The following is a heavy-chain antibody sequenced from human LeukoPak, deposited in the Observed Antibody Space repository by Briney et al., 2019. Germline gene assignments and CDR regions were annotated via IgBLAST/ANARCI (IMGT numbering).Heavy chain of an antibody. Sequence: SETLSLTCTVSGGSISSSSYYWGWIRQPPGKGLEWIGSIYYSGSTYYNPSLKSRVTISVDTSKNQFSLKLSSVTAADTAVYYCARLVDSWDNYGHWYFDLWGRGTLVTVSS. V-gene: IGHV4-39*01. CDR3: ARLVDSWDNYGHWYFDL. CDR1: GGSISSSSYY. D-gene: IGHD5-18*01. CDR2: IYYSGST. J-gene: IGHJ2*01.